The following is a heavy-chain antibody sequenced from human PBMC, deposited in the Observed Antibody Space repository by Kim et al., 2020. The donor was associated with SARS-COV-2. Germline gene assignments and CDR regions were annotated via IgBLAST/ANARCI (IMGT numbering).Heavy chain of an antibody. CDR2: IYYSGST. CDR1: GGSISSSSYY. J-gene: IGHJ4*02. V-gene: IGHV4-39*01. Sequence: SETLSLTCTVSGGSISSSSYYWGWIRQPPGKGLEWIGSIYYSGSTYYNPSLKSRVTISVDTSKNQFSLKLSSVTAADTAVYYCARHGRRKGESRDGYNQNQGFDYWGQGTLVTVSS. D-gene: IGHD5-12*01. CDR3: ARHGRRKGESRDGYNQNQGFDY.